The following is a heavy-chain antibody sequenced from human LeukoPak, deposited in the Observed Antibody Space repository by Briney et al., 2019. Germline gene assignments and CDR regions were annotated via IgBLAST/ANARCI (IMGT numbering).Heavy chain of an antibody. D-gene: IGHD6-19*01. CDR3: ARARGSGQWLVNFDY. CDR1: GYTFTGYY. V-gene: IGHV1-2*06. Sequence: ASVKVSCKASGYTFTGYYMHWARQAPGQGLEWMGRINPNSGGTNYAQKFQGRVTMTRDTSISTAYMELSRLRSDDTAVYYCARARGSGQWLVNFDYWGQGTPVTVSS. CDR2: INPNSGGT. J-gene: IGHJ4*02.